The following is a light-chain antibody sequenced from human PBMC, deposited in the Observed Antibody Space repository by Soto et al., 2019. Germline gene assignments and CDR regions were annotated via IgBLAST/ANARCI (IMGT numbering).Light chain of an antibody. CDR3: QQYSRLWS. Sequence: DIQMTQSPSSLSASVGDRFTITCRASQSISSWLAWYQQKPGKAPKLLIYGASSLESGVPPRFSGDGSETDFTLTISSLQRDDFGTYYCQQYSRLWSFGQGTKVDIK. J-gene: IGKJ1*01. CDR2: GAS. CDR1: QSISSW. V-gene: IGKV1-5*03.